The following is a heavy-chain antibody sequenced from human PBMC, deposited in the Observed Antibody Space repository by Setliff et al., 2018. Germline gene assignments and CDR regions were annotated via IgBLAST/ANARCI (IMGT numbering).Heavy chain of an antibody. CDR3: AKEHVVISFVTNTHHHYGMDV. V-gene: IGHV4-61*02. CDR1: GASLRSGSNY. D-gene: IGHD2-8*01. CDR2: IYTDGTT. Sequence: SSETLSLTCTVSGASLRSGSNYWGWFRQPAGKGLEWIGRIYTDGTTNYTSMNHFSLRMTSVSAADTAVYYCAKEHVVISFVTNTHHHYGMDVWGQGTTVTVSS. J-gene: IGHJ6*02.